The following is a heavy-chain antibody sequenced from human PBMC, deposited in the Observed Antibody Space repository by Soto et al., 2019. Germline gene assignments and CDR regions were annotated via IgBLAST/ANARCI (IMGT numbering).Heavy chain of an antibody. Sequence: SEALSLTCSIYSGSFSGYYWSWIRQPPGKGLEWIGEISQSGNTNYSPSLKSRVSISIDTSKKQFSLNLASVSAADTAVYYCARAPKVSGSSQTRPDFWGQGTLVTVSS. D-gene: IGHD6-6*01. CDR2: ISQSGNT. J-gene: IGHJ4*02. CDR1: SGSFSGYY. V-gene: IGHV4-34*01. CDR3: ARAPKVSGSSQTRPDF.